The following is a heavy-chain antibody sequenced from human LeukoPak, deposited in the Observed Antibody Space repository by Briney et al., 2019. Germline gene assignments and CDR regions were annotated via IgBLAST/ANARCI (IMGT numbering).Heavy chain of an antibody. V-gene: IGHV4-59*01. CDR1: GGSISSYY. J-gene: IGHJ6*03. CDR3: ASPGNLQWLVPVGGSYYYYMDV. D-gene: IGHD6-19*01. Sequence: SETLSLTCTVSGGSISSYYWSWIRQPPGKGLEWIGYIYYSGSTNYNPSLKSRVTISVDTSKNQFSLKLSSVTAEDTAVYYCASPGNLQWLVPVGGSYYYYMDVWGKGTTVTVSS. CDR2: IYYSGST.